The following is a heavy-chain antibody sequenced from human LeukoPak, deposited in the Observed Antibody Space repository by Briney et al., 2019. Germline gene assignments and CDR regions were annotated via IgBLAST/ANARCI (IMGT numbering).Heavy chain of an antibody. CDR2: ISSSSSYI. D-gene: IGHD3-22*01. CDR3: ARAAYDSSGYYWGFDY. Sequence: PGGSLRLSCAASGFTFSSYSMNWVRQAPGKGLEWVSSISSSSSYIYYEDSVKGRFTISRDNAKKSLYLQMNSLRAEDTAVYYCARAAYDSSGYYWGFDYWGQGTLVTVSS. J-gene: IGHJ4*02. V-gene: IGHV3-21*01. CDR1: GFTFSSYS.